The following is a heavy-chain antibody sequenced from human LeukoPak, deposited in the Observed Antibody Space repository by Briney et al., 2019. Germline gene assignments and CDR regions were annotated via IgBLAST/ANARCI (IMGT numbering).Heavy chain of an antibody. J-gene: IGHJ6*02. Sequence: ASVKVSCKASGYTFTSYDINWVRQATGQGLEWMGWMNPNSGNTGYAQKFQGRVTMTRNTSISTAYMELSSLRSEDTAVYYCARGLFPSDSSGWYGHNYSYYGMDVWGQGTTVTVSS. V-gene: IGHV1-8*01. CDR2: MNPNSGNT. CDR3: ARGLFPSDSSGWYGHNYSYYGMDV. D-gene: IGHD6-19*01. CDR1: GYTFTSYD.